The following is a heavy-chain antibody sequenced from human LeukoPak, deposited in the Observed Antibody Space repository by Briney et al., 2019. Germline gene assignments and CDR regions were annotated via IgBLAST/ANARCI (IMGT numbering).Heavy chain of an antibody. J-gene: IGHJ4*02. D-gene: IGHD3-10*01. CDR1: GFTLDAYA. V-gene: IGHV3-74*01. CDR2: INTDGSST. CDR3: ARAPGSISIY. Sequence: GGSLRLSCVASGFTLDAYAMHWVRQARGKGLEWVSRINTDGSSTGYADSVKGRFTISRDDAKSTLYLQMNSLRAEDTAVYYCARAPGSISIYWGQGTLVTVSS.